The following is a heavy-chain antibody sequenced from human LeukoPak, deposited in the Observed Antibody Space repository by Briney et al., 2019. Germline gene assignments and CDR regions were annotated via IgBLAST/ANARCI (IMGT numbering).Heavy chain of an antibody. CDR1: GLTVNTNY. CDR3: ARGSSITANTGVFDL. J-gene: IGHJ5*02. D-gene: IGHD1-7*01. V-gene: IGHV3-53*01. Sequence: PGDSLSLSRAASGLTVNTNYMSWVRQAPGKGLAWVSVLYSGHNTHYADSVKGRLTISRDNSKNTLYLQMNSLRAEDTAVYFCARGSSITANTGVFDLWGQGTLVTVSS. CDR2: LYSGHNT.